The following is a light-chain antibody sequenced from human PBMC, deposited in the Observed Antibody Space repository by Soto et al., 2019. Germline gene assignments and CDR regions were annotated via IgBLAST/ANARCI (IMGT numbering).Light chain of an antibody. CDR1: QSISSW. J-gene: IGKJ1*01. Sequence: DIQMTQSPSTLSSSLGDRVTITCRASQSISSWLAWYQQKPGKAPKXLIYKASSLESGVPSRFSGSGSGTEFTLTISSLQPDDFATYYCRQYNSYWTFGQGTKVDIK. V-gene: IGKV1-5*03. CDR2: KAS. CDR3: RQYNSYWT.